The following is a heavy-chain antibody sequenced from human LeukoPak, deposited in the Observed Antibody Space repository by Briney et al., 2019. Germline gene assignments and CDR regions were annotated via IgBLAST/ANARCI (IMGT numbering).Heavy chain of an antibody. D-gene: IGHD6-13*01. V-gene: IGHV1-69*13. CDR2: IIPIFGTA. J-gene: IGHJ4*02. Sequence: SVKVSCKASGGTFSSYAISWVRQATGQGLEWMGGIIPIFGTANYAQKFQGRVTITADESTSTAYMELSSLRSEDTAVYYCARSGGAAAGTPLGYWGQGTLVTVSS. CDR3: ARSGGAAAGTPLGY. CDR1: GGTFSSYA.